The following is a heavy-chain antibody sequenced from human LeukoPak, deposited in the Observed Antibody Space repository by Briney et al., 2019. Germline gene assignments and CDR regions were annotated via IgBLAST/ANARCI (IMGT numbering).Heavy chain of an antibody. J-gene: IGHJ2*01. CDR3: ARRIQLWSYWHFDL. D-gene: IGHD5-18*01. CDR2: MFDRGSP. V-gene: IGHV4-4*09. CDR1: GGSITGYS. Sequence: SETLSLTCSVSGGSITGYSWGWVRQPPGKGLECIGYMFDRGSPNHHPSLQNRVTTSVDTSKNEFSLRLTSVTAADTAVYYYARRIQLWSYWHFDLWGRDTLVAVSS.